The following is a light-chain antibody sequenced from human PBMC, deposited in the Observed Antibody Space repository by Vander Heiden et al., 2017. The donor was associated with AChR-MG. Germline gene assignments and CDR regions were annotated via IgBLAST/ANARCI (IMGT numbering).Light chain of an antibody. V-gene: IGKV1-33*01. Sequence: DILMTQSPSSLSASVGDRVTITCQASQDISNYLNWYQQKPGKAPSLLIYDASRLETGVPSRFSGSGYGTDFTFTISSLQPEDSATYYCQQYDNLPSLTFGGGTKVEIK. CDR1: QDISNY. CDR3: QQYDNLPSLT. CDR2: DAS. J-gene: IGKJ4*01.